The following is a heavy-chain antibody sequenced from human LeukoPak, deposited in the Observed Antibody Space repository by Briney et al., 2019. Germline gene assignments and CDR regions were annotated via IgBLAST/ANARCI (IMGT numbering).Heavy chain of an antibody. V-gene: IGHV3-15*01. CDR1: GFTFSNAW. CDR2: IKGKTDGGTT. J-gene: IGHJ3*02. Sequence: PGGSLRLSCAASGFTFSNAWMSWVRQAPGKGLEWVGRIKGKTDGGTTDYAAPVKGRFTISRDDSKDTMYLQMNRPKTEDTAVYSCTNSVLWEGAHDAFDIWGQREMGTVS. CDR3: TNSVLWEGAHDAFDI. D-gene: IGHD1-26*01.